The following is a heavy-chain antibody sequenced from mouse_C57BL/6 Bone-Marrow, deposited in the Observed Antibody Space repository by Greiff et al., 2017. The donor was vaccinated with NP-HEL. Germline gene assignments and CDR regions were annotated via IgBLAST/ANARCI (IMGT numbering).Heavy chain of an antibody. CDR2: IDPSDSYT. D-gene: IGHD3-2*02. Sequence: QVQLQQPGAELVKPGASVKLSCKASGYTFTSYWMQWVKQRPGQGLEWIEEIDPSDSYTNYNQKFKGKATLTVDTSSSTAYMQLSSLTSEDSAVYYCARSRLRLLLAYWGQGTLVTVSA. V-gene: IGHV1-50*01. CDR1: GYTFTSYW. CDR3: ARSRLRLLLAY. J-gene: IGHJ3*01.